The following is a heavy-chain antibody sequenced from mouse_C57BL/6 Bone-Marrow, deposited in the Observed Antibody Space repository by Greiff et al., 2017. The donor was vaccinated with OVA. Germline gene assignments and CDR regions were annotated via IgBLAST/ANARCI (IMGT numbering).Heavy chain of an antibody. CDR1: GYTFTSYW. CDR2: IYPGSGRT. J-gene: IGHJ4*01. V-gene: IGHV1-55*01. D-gene: IGHD1-1*01. CDR3: ARSRITTVEADFAFAY. Sequence: QVQLQQSGAELVKPGASVKMSCKASGYTFTSYWITWVKQRPGQGLEWIGDIYPGSGRTNYNEKFKSKATLTVDTSSSTAYMQLSSLTSEDSAVYYCARSRITTVEADFAFAYWCPGPSVPVSS.